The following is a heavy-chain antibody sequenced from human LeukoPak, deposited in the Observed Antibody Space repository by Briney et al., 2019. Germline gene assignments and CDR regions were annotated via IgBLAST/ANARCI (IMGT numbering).Heavy chain of an antibody. CDR2: IKEDGSEK. D-gene: IGHD1-20*01. J-gene: IGHJ6*02. CDR3: ARLNWKPPYYYYGMDV. V-gene: IGHV3-7*05. Sequence: PGGSLRLSCAASGLTFRNYWMSWVRQAPGKGLEWVANIKEDGSEKYYVDSVKGRFTISRDNAKNPLYLQMNSLRAEDTGVYYCARLNWKPPYYYYGMDVWGQGTTVTVSS. CDR1: GLTFRNYW.